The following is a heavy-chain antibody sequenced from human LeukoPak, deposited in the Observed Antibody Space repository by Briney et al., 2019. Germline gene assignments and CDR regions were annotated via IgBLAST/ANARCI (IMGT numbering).Heavy chain of an antibody. CDR2: IYYSRST. V-gene: IGHV4-59*01. J-gene: IGHJ3*02. D-gene: IGHD3-9*01. Sequence: SETLSLTCTVSDDSISPYSWSWIRQPPGKGLEWIGYIYYSRSTAYNPSLKSRVTISVDTSRNQFSLKLNSVTAADTAVYFCARCSNDILTGFYRAFDIWGQGTMVIVSS. CDR1: DDSISPYS. CDR3: ARCSNDILTGFYRAFDI.